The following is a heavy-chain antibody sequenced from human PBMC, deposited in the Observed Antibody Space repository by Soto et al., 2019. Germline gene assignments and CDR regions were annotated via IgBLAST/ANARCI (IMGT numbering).Heavy chain of an antibody. V-gene: IGHV3-23*01. CDR2: RSANSDNT. CDR1: GFGLSTYA. Sequence: ELQLLESGGGFVQPGGSLRLSCTASGFGLSTYAISWVRQAPGNGLEWVSVRSANSDNTDYADSVKGRFTISRDKSENTVFLQMNRLRAEDTAVYYCALPSCGGDCYSPFDYWGQGTLVTVSS. CDR3: ALPSCGGDCYSPFDY. J-gene: IGHJ4*02. D-gene: IGHD2-21*02.